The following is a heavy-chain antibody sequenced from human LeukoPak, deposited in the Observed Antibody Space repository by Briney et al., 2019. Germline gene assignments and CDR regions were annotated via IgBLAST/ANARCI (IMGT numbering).Heavy chain of an antibody. D-gene: IGHD3-10*01. CDR1: GGSISGYY. CDR3: ARHATNIYGPFDY. CDR2: IYTSGST. J-gene: IGHJ4*02. Sequence: NPSETLSLTYTVSGGSISGYYWSWIRQSAGKGLEWIGRIYTSGSTNYNPSLKSRVTMSVDTSKNQLSLKLSSVTAADTAIYYCARHATNIYGPFDYWGQGTLVTVSS. V-gene: IGHV4-4*07.